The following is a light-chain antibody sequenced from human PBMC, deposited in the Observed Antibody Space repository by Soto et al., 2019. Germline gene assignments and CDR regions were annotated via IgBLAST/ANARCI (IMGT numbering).Light chain of an antibody. V-gene: IGKV3-11*01. CDR2: RVS. CDR1: QSVSRF. CDR3: QQRFTWPRT. Sequence: ETVLTQSPATLSLSPGDRATLSCRASQSVSRFFAWYQQKPGKAPRLLIYRVSNRATGVPPRFSGSGSGTDFTLFSSMLEPEYSAVYYCQQRFTWPRTFGGGTKVEIK. J-gene: IGKJ4*01.